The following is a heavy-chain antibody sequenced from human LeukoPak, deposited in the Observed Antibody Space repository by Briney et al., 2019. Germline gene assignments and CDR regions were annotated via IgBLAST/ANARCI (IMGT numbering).Heavy chain of an antibody. V-gene: IGHV1-2*02. CDR3: ARRPGVPAPLDV. J-gene: IGHJ6*04. CDR1: GYTFTGYY. CDR2: INPNSGGT. Sequence: ASVKVSCKASGYTFTGYYMHWVRQAPGQGLEWMGWINPNSGGTNYAQKFQGRVTMTRDTSISTAYMELSRLRSDDTAVYYCARRPGVPAPLDVWGKETTVTVSS. D-gene: IGHD2-2*01.